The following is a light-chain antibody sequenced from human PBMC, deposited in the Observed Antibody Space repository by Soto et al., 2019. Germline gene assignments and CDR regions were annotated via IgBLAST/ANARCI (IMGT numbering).Light chain of an antibody. CDR2: GAS. Sequence: EIGLTQSPGSLSLSPGERATLACRASQSISSSYLAWYQQRPGQAPRLLIYGASSRATGIPDRFSGSGSGTEFTLTISRLEPEDFAVYYCQQYGSSSWTFGQGTKVDIK. CDR3: QQYGSSSWT. CDR1: QSISSSY. J-gene: IGKJ1*01. V-gene: IGKV3-20*01.